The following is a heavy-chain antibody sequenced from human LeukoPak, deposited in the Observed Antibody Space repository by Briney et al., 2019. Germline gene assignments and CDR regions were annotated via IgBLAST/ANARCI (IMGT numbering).Heavy chain of an antibody. CDR1: GGSISSGSYY. Sequence: SQTLSLTCIVSGGSISSGSYYWSWIRQPAGKGLEWIGRIYTSGSTNYNPSLKSRVTISVDTSKNQFSLKLNSVTAADTAVYYCARDSPLVAARPWSFDLWGRGTLVTVSS. D-gene: IGHD6-6*01. J-gene: IGHJ2*01. CDR2: IYTSGST. CDR3: ARDSPLVAARPWSFDL. V-gene: IGHV4-61*02.